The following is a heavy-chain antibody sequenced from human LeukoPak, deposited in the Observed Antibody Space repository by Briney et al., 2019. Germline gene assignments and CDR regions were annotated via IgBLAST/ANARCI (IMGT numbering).Heavy chain of an antibody. V-gene: IGHV4-59*08. CDR1: GGSISSYY. D-gene: IGHD6-13*01. Sequence: RTSETLSLTCTVSGGSISSYYWSWIRQPPGKGLEWIGYIYYSGSTNYNPSLKSRVTISVDTSKNQFSLKLSSVTAADTAVYYCARFGVAALNYWGQGTLVTVSS. J-gene: IGHJ4*02. CDR2: IYYSGST. CDR3: ARFGVAALNY.